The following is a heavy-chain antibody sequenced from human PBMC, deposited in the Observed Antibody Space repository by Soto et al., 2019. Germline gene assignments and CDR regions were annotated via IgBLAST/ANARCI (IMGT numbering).Heavy chain of an antibody. CDR2: ISGYNDNT. CDR1: GYSFTRYG. D-gene: IGHD2-15*01. J-gene: IGHJ6*03. CDR3: ARLIGYCSGGSCDYYYMDV. Sequence: QVQLVQSGAEVKKPGASVQVSCKASGYSFTRYGISWVRQAPGQRLEWMGWISGYNDNTKYAQKLQDRVTMTTDTTMTTAYMELRSLRSDDTAVYYCARLIGYCSGGSCDYYYMDVWGKGTTVTVSS. V-gene: IGHV1-18*04.